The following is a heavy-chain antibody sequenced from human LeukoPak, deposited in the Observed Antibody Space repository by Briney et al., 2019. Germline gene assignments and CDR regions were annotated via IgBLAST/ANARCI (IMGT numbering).Heavy chain of an antibody. D-gene: IGHD3-3*01. CDR1: GYTFTSYD. J-gene: IGHJ3*02. CDR2: MNPNSGNT. Sequence: ASVKVSCKASGYTFTSYDINWVRQATGQGLEWMGWMNPNSGNTGYAQKFQGRVTITRNTSISTAYMELSSLRSEDTAVYYCARVSTYYDFWSGYSGDAFDIWGQGTMVTVSS. CDR3: ARVSTYYDFWSGYSGDAFDI. V-gene: IGHV1-8*03.